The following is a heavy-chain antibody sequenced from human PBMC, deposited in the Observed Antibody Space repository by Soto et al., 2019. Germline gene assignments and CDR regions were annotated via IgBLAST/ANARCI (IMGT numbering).Heavy chain of an antibody. J-gene: IGHJ3*02. V-gene: IGHV3-23*01. CDR3: AKDRYSSGWYINSADAFDI. CDR2: ISGSGGST. Sequence: LRLSCAASGFTFSSYAMSWVRQAPGKGLEWVSAISGSGGSTYYADSVKGRFTISRDNSKNTLYLQMNSLRAEDTAVYYCAKDRYSSGWYINSADAFDIWGQGTMVTVS. D-gene: IGHD6-19*01. CDR1: GFTFSSYA.